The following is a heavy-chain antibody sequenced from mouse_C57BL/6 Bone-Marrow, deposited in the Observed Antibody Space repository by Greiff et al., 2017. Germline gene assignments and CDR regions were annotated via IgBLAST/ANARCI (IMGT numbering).Heavy chain of an antibody. CDR1: GYTFTSYW. Sequence: QVQLQQPGAELVKPGASVKLSCKASGYTFTSYWMHWVKQRPGRGLEWIGRIDPNSGGTKYNEKFKRKATLTVDTPSSTAYMQLSSLTSEDSAVYYCARSGYYGSSYEGWYFDVWGTGTTVTVSS. J-gene: IGHJ1*03. V-gene: IGHV1-72*01. CDR3: ARSGYYGSSYEGWYFDV. D-gene: IGHD1-1*01. CDR2: IDPNSGGT.